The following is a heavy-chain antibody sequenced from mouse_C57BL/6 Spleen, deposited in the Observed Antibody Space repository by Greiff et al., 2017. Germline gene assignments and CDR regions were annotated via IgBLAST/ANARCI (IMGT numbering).Heavy chain of an antibody. Sequence: QVQLQQPGAELVKPGASVKLSCKASGYTFTSYWMQWVKQRPGQGLEWIGEIDPSDSYTNYNQKFKGKATLTVDTSSSTAYMQLSSLTSEDSAVYYCARYISTVVDGWYFDVWGTGTTVTVSS. CDR1: GYTFTSYW. V-gene: IGHV1-50*01. CDR2: IDPSDSYT. D-gene: IGHD1-1*01. CDR3: ARYISTVVDGWYFDV. J-gene: IGHJ1*03.